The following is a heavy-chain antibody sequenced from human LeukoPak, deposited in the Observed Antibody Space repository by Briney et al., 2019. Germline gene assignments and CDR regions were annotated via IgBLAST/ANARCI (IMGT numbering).Heavy chain of an antibody. J-gene: IGHJ6*02. CDR2: ISVSGDNT. Sequence: GGSLRLSCAASGFTFSRYAMSWVRQGPGKGLEWVSAISVSGDNTYYANSVKGRFTVSRDNSKNTLYPQMNSLRAEDTALYYCARGGGMDVWGQGTTVAVSS. CDR3: ARGGGMDV. V-gene: IGHV3-23*01. CDR1: GFTFSRYA.